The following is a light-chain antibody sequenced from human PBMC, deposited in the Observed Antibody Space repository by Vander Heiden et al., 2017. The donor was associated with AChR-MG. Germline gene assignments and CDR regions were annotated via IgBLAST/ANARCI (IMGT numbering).Light chain of an antibody. CDR1: QSVGSNY. CDR3: QQDGSSPLT. J-gene: IGKJ4*01. Sequence: EIVLRQSPGTLSLSPGERATLSCRASQSVGSNYLAWYQQKPGQAPRLLMYDASSRATGTPDRFSGSGSGTDFTLTISRLEPEDFAVYYCQQDGSSPLTFGGGTKVE. CDR2: DAS. V-gene: IGKV3-20*01.